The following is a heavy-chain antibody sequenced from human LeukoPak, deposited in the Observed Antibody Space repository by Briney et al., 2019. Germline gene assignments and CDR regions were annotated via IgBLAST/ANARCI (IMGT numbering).Heavy chain of an antibody. CDR2: ISGSGGST. Sequence: GGSLRLSCAVSGFNFNNYNMNWVRQAPGKGLEWVSAISGSGGSTYYADSVKGRFTISRDNSKNTLYLQMNSLRAEDTAVYYCAKDHQDIVVVPDAYFDYWGRGSLVTVSS. D-gene: IGHD2-2*01. J-gene: IGHJ4*02. CDR1: GFNFNNYN. CDR3: AKDHQDIVVVPDAYFDY. V-gene: IGHV3-23*01.